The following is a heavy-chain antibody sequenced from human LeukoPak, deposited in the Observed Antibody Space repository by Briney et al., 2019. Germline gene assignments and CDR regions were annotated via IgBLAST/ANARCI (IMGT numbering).Heavy chain of an antibody. J-gene: IGHJ6*02. CDR2: ISGSGGST. CDR3: ASEGAYSSSWPPRDYYYYGMDV. Sequence: SGGSLRLSCAASGFTFSSYAVSWVRQAPGKGLEWVSAISGSGGSTYYADSVKGRFTISRDNSKNTLYLQMGSLRAEDMAVYYCASEGAYSSSWPPRDYYYYGMDVWGQGTTVTVSS. V-gene: IGHV3-23*01. CDR1: GFTFSSYA. D-gene: IGHD6-13*01.